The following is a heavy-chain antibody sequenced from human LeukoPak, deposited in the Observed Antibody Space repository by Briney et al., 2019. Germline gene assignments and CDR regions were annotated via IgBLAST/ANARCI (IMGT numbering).Heavy chain of an antibody. V-gene: IGHV3-23*01. Sequence: GGSLRLSCAASGFTFSSYSMNWVRQASGKGLEWVSSLSTGGGTAFYADSVKGRFTISRDNSQNTLYVQMNSLRAEDTAVYYCAKDQGYSSAWYSRDGFDMWGQGTMVTVSS. J-gene: IGHJ3*02. D-gene: IGHD6-19*01. CDR1: GFTFSSYS. CDR2: LSTGGGTA. CDR3: AKDQGYSSAWYSRDGFDM.